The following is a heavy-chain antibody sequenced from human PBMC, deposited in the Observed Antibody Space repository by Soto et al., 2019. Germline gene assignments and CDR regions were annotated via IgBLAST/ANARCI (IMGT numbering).Heavy chain of an antibody. CDR1: GGSISSSSYY. Sequence: SETLSLTCTVSGGSISSSSYYWGWIRQLPGKGLEWIGSIFYSGSTYYNPSLKSRVTISVDTSKNQFSLKLSSVTAADTAVYYCARHLTYCSAGSCYSDFPYYGMDVWGQGTTVTVSS. J-gene: IGHJ6*02. CDR3: ARHLTYCSAGSCYSDFPYYGMDV. V-gene: IGHV4-39*01. CDR2: IFYSGST. D-gene: IGHD2-15*01.